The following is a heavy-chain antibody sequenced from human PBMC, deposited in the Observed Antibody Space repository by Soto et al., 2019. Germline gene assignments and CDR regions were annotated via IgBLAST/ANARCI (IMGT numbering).Heavy chain of an antibody. D-gene: IGHD3-10*01. CDR1: GGTFSSYA. CDR3: AREGFGEFMSGWFDP. Sequence: SVKVSCKASGGTFSSYAISWVRQAPGQGLEWMGGIIPIFGTANYAQKFQGRVTITADESTSTAYMELSSLRSEDTAVYYCAREGFGEFMSGWFDPWGQGTLVTVSS. CDR2: IIPIFGTA. V-gene: IGHV1-69*13. J-gene: IGHJ5*02.